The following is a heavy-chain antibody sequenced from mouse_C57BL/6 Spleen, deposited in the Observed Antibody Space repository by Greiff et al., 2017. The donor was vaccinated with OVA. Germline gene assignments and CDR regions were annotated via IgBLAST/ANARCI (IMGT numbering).Heavy chain of an antibody. CDR1: GYTFTDYE. Sequence: VQLQQSGAELVRPGASVTLSCKASGYTFTDYEMHWVKQTPVHGLEWIGAIDPETGGTASNQKFTGKAILTADTSSSTAYMELRRLTSEDSDVDYCTRPAQVWFAYWGQGTLVTVSA. D-gene: IGHD3-2*02. CDR2: IDPETGGT. CDR3: TRPAQVWFAY. V-gene: IGHV1-15*01. J-gene: IGHJ3*01.